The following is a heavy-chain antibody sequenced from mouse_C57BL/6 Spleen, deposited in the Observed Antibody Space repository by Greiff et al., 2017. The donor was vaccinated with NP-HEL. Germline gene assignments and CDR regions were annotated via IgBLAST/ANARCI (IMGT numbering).Heavy chain of an antibody. CDR1: GYTFTSYW. D-gene: IGHD2-4*01. CDR3: ARGDYPAWFAY. CDR2: INPSNGGT. J-gene: IGHJ3*01. V-gene: IGHV1-53*01. Sequence: QVQLQQPGTELVKPGASVKLSCKASGYTFTSYWMHWVKQRPGQGLEWIGNINPSNGGTKYNEKFKSKATLTVDKSSSTAYMQLSSLPSEDSAVSYCARGDYPAWFAYWGQGTLVTVSA.